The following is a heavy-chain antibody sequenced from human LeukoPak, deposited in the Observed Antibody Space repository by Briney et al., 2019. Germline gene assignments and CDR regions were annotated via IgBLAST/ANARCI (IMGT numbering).Heavy chain of an antibody. CDR1: GFTFDDYA. CDR3: AKDTDCGSYPTYFDY. CDR2: ISWNSGSI. J-gene: IGHJ4*02. D-gene: IGHD1-26*01. Sequence: GGSLRLSCAASGFTFDDYAMHWVRQAPGKGLEWVSDISWNSGSIGYADSVKGRFTISRDNAKNSLYLQMNSLRAEDTALYYCAKDTDCGSYPTYFDYWGQGTLVTVSS. V-gene: IGHV3-9*01.